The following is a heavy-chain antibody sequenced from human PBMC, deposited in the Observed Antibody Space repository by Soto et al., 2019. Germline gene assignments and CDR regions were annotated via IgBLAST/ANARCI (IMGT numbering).Heavy chain of an antibody. CDR3: AHSPWGAAPDY. Sequence: SCPTLVNPTQTPTLTCSVSGFSLSARGVGVGWIRQPPGKALEWLAIIYWNDDKLYSPSLKSRLTITKDTAENQVVLTMTNMDPVDTATYFCAHSPWGAAPDYWGQGTVVTVSS. J-gene: IGHJ4*02. V-gene: IGHV2-5*01. CDR2: IYWNDDK. D-gene: IGHD3-16*01. CDR1: GFSLSARGVG.